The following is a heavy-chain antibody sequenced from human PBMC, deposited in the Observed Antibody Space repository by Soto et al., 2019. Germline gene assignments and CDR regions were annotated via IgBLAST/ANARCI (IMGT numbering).Heavy chain of an antibody. CDR2: IYSDDDK. CDR3: AHRSRHGYKSXDY. V-gene: IGHV2-5*02. Sequence: QITLKESGPTLVKPTQTLTLTCAFSGFSLSTSGLAVGWIRQPPGKALEWLAYIYSDDDKRYSPSLNNRLTISKDTSKNHVVLTVSNLDSVDXXXXYCAHRSRHGYKSXDYWGQG. J-gene: IGHJ4*02. D-gene: IGHD5-12*01. CDR1: GFSLSTSGLA.